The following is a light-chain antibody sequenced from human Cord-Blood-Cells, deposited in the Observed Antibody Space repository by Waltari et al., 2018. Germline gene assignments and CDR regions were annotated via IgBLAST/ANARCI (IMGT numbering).Light chain of an antibody. CDR3: QQYYSYPRT. J-gene: IGKJ1*01. CDR2: AAA. V-gene: IGKV1-8*01. CDR1: QGISSD. Sequence: ALRMTQSPSSLSASTGDRVTITCRASQGISSDLAWYQQKPRTAHNLLIYAAATLQSWVPSRFSGSRSGAECTLTISSLQYEDYAAYYCQQYYSYPRTFGQGTKVEIK.